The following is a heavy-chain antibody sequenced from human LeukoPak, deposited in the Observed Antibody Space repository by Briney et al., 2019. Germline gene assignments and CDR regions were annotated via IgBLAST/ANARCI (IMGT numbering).Heavy chain of an antibody. V-gene: IGHV4-61*02. CDR2: LFTSGNY. D-gene: IGHD2-2*01. Sequence: SETLCLTCTVSGGSITSPSYNWVWMGQSAGNGLQYPKRLFTSGNYNYNPSLKGRAAMSVDTSKSQISLKLTSVTGADTAVYYCAAFCASTSCLGHVFDVWGHGTMVTVSS. CDR1: GGSITSPSYN. CDR3: AAFCASTSCLGHVFDV. J-gene: IGHJ3*01.